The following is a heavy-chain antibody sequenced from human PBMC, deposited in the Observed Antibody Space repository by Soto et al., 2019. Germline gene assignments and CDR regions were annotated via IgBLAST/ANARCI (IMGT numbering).Heavy chain of an antibody. J-gene: IGHJ3*02. CDR2: ISSSGSTI. V-gene: IGHV3-48*03. CDR1: GFTFSSYE. Sequence: EVQLVESGGGLVQPGGSLRLSCAASGFTFSSYEMNWVRQAPGKGLEWVSYISSSGSTIYYADSVKGRFTISRDNAKNSLYLQMNSLRAEDMAVYYCAREEAATDAFDIWGQGTMVTVSS. CDR3: AREEAATDAFDI. D-gene: IGHD6-25*01.